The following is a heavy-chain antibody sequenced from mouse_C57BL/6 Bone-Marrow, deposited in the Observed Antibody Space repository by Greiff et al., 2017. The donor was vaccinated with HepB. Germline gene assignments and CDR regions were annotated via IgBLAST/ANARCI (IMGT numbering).Heavy chain of an antibody. CDR1: GYTFTSYW. D-gene: IGHD2-4*01. CDR3: ARGPTMITTLYYYSMDY. CDR2: IHPNSGST. Sequence: QVQLQQPGAELVKPGASVKLSCKASGYTFTSYWMHWVKQRPGQGLEWIGMIHPNSGSTNYNEKFKSKATLTVDKSSSTAYMQLSSLTSEDSAVYYCARGPTMITTLYYYSMDYWGQGTSVTVSS. V-gene: IGHV1-64*01. J-gene: IGHJ4*01.